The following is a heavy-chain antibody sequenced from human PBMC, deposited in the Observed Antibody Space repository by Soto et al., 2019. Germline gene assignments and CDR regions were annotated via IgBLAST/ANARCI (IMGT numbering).Heavy chain of an antibody. CDR1: GDSVTGNTAG. D-gene: IGHD3-10*02. V-gene: IGHV6-1*01. J-gene: IGHJ6*03. Sequence: PSQTLSLTCVISGDSVTGNTAGWNWIRQSPSRGLEWLGRTYYRSKWYYDYAGSVKGRMTINPDTSRNQFSLQLNSVSPEDTAVYYCHSGMFVRGAYYVDLWGQGTTVTVSS. CDR2: TYYRSKWYY. CDR3: HSGMFVRGAYYVDL.